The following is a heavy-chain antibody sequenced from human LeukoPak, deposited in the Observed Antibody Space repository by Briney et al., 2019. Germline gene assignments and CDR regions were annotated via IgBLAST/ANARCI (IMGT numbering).Heavy chain of an antibody. J-gene: IGHJ6*03. CDR1: GFTVSSNY. Sequence: TGGSLRLSCAASGFTVSSNYMSWVRQAPGKGLEWVSVIYSGGSTYYADSVKGRFTISRDNSKNTLYLQMNSLRAEDTAVYYCARAMGTSTYYYYYMDVWGKGTTVTASS. CDR2: IYSGGST. D-gene: IGHD1-14*01. V-gene: IGHV3-53*01. CDR3: ARAMGTSTYYYYYMDV.